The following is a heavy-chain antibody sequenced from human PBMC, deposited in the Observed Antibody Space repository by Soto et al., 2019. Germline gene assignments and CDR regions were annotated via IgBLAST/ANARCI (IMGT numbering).Heavy chain of an antibody. V-gene: IGHV3-11*01. Sequence: GGSLRLSCAASGFTFSDYYMSWIRQAPGKGLEWVSFISSSGSTIYYADSVKGRFTISRDNAKNSLYLQMNSLRAEDTAVYYCARVRLVMAAATTSNSDYWGQGTLVTVSS. D-gene: IGHD2-15*01. CDR1: GFTFSDYY. CDR2: ISSSGSTI. CDR3: ARVRLVMAAATTSNSDY. J-gene: IGHJ4*02.